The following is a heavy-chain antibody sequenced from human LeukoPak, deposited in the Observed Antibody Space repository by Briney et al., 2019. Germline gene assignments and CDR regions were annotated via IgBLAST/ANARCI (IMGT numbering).Heavy chain of an antibody. CDR1: GFSFSNYG. CDR3: AKRYCKSATCRSDMDA. V-gene: IGHV3-30*02. D-gene: IGHD2-15*01. CDR2: IQADGSKT. J-gene: IGHJ6*02. Sequence: GGSLRLSCAASGFSFSNYGMHWVRQAPGKGLEWVALIQADGSKTYSADSVKGRFTISRDNSRNTLYLQMNRLKPEDTAVYCCAKRYCKSATCRSDMDAWGQGTTVTVSS.